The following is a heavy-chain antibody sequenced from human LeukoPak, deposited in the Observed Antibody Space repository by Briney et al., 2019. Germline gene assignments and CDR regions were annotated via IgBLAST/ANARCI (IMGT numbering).Heavy chain of an antibody. CDR3: AGRHCSGGGCYFAGADPFDY. CDR1: GFTVSSTY. V-gene: IGHV3-53*01. J-gene: IGHJ4*02. D-gene: IGHD2-15*01. Sequence: PGGSLRLSCAASGFTVSSTYMSWVRQAPGKGLEWVSVIYSGGNIYYIESVKGRFTISRDTSENTLYLQMNSLRAEDTAVYFCAGRHCSGGGCYFAGADPFDYWGQGTLVTVSS. CDR2: IYSGGNI.